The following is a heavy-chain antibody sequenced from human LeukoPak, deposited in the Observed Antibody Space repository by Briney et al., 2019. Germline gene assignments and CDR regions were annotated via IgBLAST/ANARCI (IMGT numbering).Heavy chain of an antibody. J-gene: IGHJ4*02. CDR1: GGTFSSYA. CDR3: ARDTSVEMALDY. D-gene: IGHD1-1*01. CDR2: IIPILGIA. Sequence: SVKVSCKASGGTFSSYAISWVRQAPGQGLEWMGRIIPILGIANYAQKFQGRATITADKSTSTAYMELSGLRSEDTAVYYCARDTSVEMALDYWGQGTLVTVSS. V-gene: IGHV1-69*04.